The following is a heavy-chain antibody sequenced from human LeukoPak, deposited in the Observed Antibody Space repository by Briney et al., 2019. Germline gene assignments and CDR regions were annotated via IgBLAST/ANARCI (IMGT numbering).Heavy chain of an antibody. V-gene: IGHV4-34*01. CDR1: DGSINSYY. CDR2: INHSGST. CDR3: ARPVGYYDSSGS. J-gene: IGHJ5*02. Sequence: SETLSLTCSVSDGSINSYYWSWIRQPPGKGLEWIGEINHSGSTNYNPSLKSRVTISVDTSKNQFSLKLSSVTAADTAVYYCARPVGYYDSSGSWGQGTLVTVSS. D-gene: IGHD3-22*01.